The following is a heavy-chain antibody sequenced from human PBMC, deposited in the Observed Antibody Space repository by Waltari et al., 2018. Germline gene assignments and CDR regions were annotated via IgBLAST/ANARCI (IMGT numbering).Heavy chain of an antibody. CDR1: GGSISSYY. CDR3: AAGGYCTNGVCSSDAFDI. CDR2: IYYSGST. D-gene: IGHD2-8*01. V-gene: IGHV4-59*01. J-gene: IGHJ3*02. Sequence: QVQLQESGPGLVKPSETLSLTCTVSGGSISSYYWSWIRQPPGKGLEWIGYIYYSGSTNYNPSLTRRVTISVDTSKSQFSLKRSSVTAAVTAVYYCAAGGYCTNGVCSSDAFDIWGQGTMVTV.